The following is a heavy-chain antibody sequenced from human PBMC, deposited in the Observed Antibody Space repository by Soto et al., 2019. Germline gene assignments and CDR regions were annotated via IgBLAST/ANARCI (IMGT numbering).Heavy chain of an antibody. D-gene: IGHD3-3*01. CDR3: TSFMFGVVISRGNWFAP. J-gene: IGHJ5*02. Sequence: GGSLRLSCTASGFTFGDYAMSWFRQAPGKGLEWVGFIRSKAYGGTTEYAASVKGRFTISRDDSKSIAYLQMNSLKTEDTAVYYCTSFMFGVVISRGNWFAPWGQGSLVPVSS. CDR1: GFTFGDYA. CDR2: IRSKAYGGTT. V-gene: IGHV3-49*03.